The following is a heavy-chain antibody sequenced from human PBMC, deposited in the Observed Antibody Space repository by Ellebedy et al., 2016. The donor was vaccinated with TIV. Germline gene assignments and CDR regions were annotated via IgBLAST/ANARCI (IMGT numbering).Heavy chain of an antibody. D-gene: IGHD2-15*01. CDR1: GFTFSNYN. V-gene: IGHV3-21*06. J-gene: IGHJ4*02. CDR3: SSGWSTPDS. Sequence: GESLKISCVASGFTFSNYNMNWVRQSPGKGLEWVSSIRSTGSDKYYAESVKGRFTISRDNAQDTLFLQMNSLRAEDTAVYFCSSGWSTPDSWGQGTLVIVSS. CDR2: IRSTGSDK.